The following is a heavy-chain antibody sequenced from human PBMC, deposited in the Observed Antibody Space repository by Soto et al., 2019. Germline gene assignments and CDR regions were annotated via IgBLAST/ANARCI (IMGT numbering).Heavy chain of an antibody. Sequence: PGGSLRLSCAASGFTFNNYAMSWVRQAPGKGLQWVSAIRASGGIYYADSVRGRFTTSRDTSQNTLFLQMNSLRADDTAVYYCASLGWGEVPPFSSWGQGTMVTVSS. D-gene: IGHD3-16*01. CDR1: GFTFNNYA. CDR2: IRASGGI. V-gene: IGHV3-23*01. CDR3: ASLGWGEVPPFSS. J-gene: IGHJ5*02.